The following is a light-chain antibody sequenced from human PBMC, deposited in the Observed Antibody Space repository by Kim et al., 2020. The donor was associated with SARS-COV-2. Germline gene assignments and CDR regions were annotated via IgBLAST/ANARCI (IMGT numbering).Light chain of an antibody. V-gene: IGLV3-1*01. CDR2: QDA. J-gene: IGLJ2*01. CDR1: NLANKY. CDR3: QAWDNNIVV. Sequence: VSPGQTARVTCSGDNLANKYVCWYHQKAGQSPVLVMHQDARRPSGIPERFSGSNSGTTATLTISGTQALDEGDYYCQAWDNNIVVFGGGTQLTVL.